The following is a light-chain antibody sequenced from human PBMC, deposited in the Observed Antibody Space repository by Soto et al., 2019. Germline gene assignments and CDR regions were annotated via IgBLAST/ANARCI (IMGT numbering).Light chain of an antibody. J-gene: IGKJ1*01. CDR1: QSIDTY. Sequence: DIQMTQSPSSLSAPVGDRVTITCRASQSIDTYLNWYQRKPGKAPNVLIYAASTLQSGVPTRFSGSGSGTDFTLTISSLQPEDFATYYCQQSYSVPRTFGLGTKVEIK. CDR3: QQSYSVPRT. V-gene: IGKV1-39*01. CDR2: AAS.